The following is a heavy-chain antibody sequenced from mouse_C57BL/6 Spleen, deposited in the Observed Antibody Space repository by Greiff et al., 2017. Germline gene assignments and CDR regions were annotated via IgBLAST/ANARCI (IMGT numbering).Heavy chain of an antibody. V-gene: IGHV1-82*01. Sequence: QVQLQQSGPELVKPGASVKISCKASGYAFSSSWMNWVKQRHGKGLEWIGRIYPGDGDTNYNGKFKGKATLTADKSSSTAYMQLSSLTSEDSAVYFCGRDEITTFYDVCCRGQGTTRTVSS. D-gene: IGHD1-1*01. J-gene: IGHJ2*01. CDR2: IYPGDGDT. CDR1: GYAFSSSW. CDR3: GRDEITTFYDVCC.